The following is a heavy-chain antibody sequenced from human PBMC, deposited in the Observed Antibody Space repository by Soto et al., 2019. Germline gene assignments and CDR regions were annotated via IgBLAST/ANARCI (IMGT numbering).Heavy chain of an antibody. J-gene: IGHJ6*03. CDR1: GGSFSGYY. D-gene: IGHD3-3*01. CDR2: INHSGST. Sequence: NPSETLSLTCAVYGGSFSGYYWSWIRQPPGKGLEWIGEINHSGSTNYNPSLKSRVTISVDTSKNQFSLKLSSVTAADTAVYYCARGKTYYDFWSGPGYYYYMDVWGKGTTVTVSS. V-gene: IGHV4-34*01. CDR3: ARGKTYYDFWSGPGYYYYMDV.